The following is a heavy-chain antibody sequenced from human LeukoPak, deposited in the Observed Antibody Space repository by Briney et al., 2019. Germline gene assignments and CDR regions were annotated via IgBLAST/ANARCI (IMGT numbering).Heavy chain of an antibody. CDR1: GYNFNRYS. V-gene: IGHV1-18*01. CDR3: ARVSDTSMVTPGFDS. D-gene: IGHD5-18*01. Sequence: SVKVSCKTSGYNFNRYSITWVRQAPGQGLEWMGWVSTSNGATNYAEKFQGRVTMTTETVTKTAYLELRRLTSGDTAMYFCARVSDTSMVTPGFDSWGQGTLVTVS. J-gene: IGHJ4*02. CDR2: VSTSNGAT.